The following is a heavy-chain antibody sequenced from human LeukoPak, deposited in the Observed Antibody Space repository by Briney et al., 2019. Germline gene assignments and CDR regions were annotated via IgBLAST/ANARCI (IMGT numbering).Heavy chain of an antibody. D-gene: IGHD3-10*01. J-gene: IGHJ4*02. Sequence: GGSLRLSCAASGFTFSSYWMSWVRQAPGKRLEWVANIKQDGSEKYYVDSVKGRFTISRDNAKNSLYLQMNSLRAEDTAVYYCARDRGSGSIDYWGQGTLVTVSS. V-gene: IGHV3-7*03. CDR1: GFTFSSYW. CDR2: IKQDGSEK. CDR3: ARDRGSGSIDY.